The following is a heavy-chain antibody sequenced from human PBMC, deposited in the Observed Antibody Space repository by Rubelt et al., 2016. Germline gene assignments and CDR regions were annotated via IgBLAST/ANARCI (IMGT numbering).Heavy chain of an antibody. J-gene: IGHJ3*02. V-gene: IGHV3-11*03. D-gene: IGHD1-26*01. CDR3: AKGISGSYDAFDM. Sequence: DCLKGRVTISRDNAKKSLYLQMNSLRAEDTAIYYCAKGISGSYDAFDMWGQGTIVTVSS.